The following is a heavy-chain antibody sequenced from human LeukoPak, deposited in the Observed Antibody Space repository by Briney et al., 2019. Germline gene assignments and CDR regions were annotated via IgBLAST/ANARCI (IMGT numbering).Heavy chain of an antibody. CDR3: ATGYCSSTSCSTLFDY. D-gene: IGHD2-2*02. V-gene: IGHV3-23*01. CDR2: ISGSGGST. Sequence: GGSLRLSCVVSGFAFSSYWMSWVRQAPGKGLEWVSAISGSGGSTYYADSVKGRFTISRDNSKNTLYLQMNSLRAEDTAVYHCATGYCSSTSCSTLFDYWGQGTLVTVSS. CDR1: GFAFSSYW. J-gene: IGHJ4*02.